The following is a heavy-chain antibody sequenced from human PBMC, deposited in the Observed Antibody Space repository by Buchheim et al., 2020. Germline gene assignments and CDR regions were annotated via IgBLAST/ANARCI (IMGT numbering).Heavy chain of an antibody. J-gene: IGHJ6*02. D-gene: IGHD3-16*01. CDR3: AKDRGILEGTYYYYGMDV. V-gene: IGHV3-43D*04. Sequence: EVQLVESGGVVVQPGGSLRLSCAASGFTFDDYAMHWVRHAPGKGVECVSLSSWDGGRTYYADSVKGRFTIYRDNRKNSLYLKMNSLRAEDTALYYCAKDRGILEGTYYYYGMDVWGQGTT. CDR1: GFTFDDYA. CDR2: SSWDGGRT.